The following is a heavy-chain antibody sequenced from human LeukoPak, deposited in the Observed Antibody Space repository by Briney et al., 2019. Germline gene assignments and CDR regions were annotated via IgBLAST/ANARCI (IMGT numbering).Heavy chain of an antibody. D-gene: IGHD3-9*01. J-gene: IGHJ3*02. CDR2: IYYSGST. Sequence: SETLSLTCTVSGGSISSYYWSWIRQHPGKGLEWIGYIYYSGSTYYNPSLKSRLDISVDTSKNQLSLKLSSVTAADTAVYYCARGKDILTPNDAFDIWGQGTKVTVSS. CDR1: GGSISSYY. V-gene: IGHV4-59*06. CDR3: ARGKDILTPNDAFDI.